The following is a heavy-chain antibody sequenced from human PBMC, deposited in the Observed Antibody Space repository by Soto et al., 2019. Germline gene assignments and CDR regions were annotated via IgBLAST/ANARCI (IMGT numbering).Heavy chain of an antibody. CDR2: IDTSSTYI. V-gene: IGHV3-21*02. CDR3: XXXXXXXXXNXGLMDV. CDR1: GFSFSSFT. D-gene: IGHD1-1*01. Sequence: EVQLVESGGGLVKPGGSLRLSCAASGFSFSSFTMNWVRQAPGKGLEWVSSIDTSSTYIYYADSVTGRFTISRDNAKKSVYLQMHSXXAXXXXXXXXXXXXXXXXXNXGLMDVWGQGTTVTV. J-gene: IGHJ6*02.